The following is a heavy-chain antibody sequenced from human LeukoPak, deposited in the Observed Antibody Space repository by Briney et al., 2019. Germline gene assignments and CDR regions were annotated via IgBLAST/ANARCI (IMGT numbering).Heavy chain of an antibody. CDR3: ARAGDAFDI. J-gene: IGHJ3*02. V-gene: IGHV3-33*01. CDR1: GFTFSSYG. CDR2: IWYDGSDK. Sequence: RGSLRLSCAASGFTFSSYGMHWVRQAPGKGLAWVAVIWYDGSDKYYTDSVKGRFTISRDNSKKTLYLQMNSLRVEDVAIYYCARAGDAFDIWGQGTMVTVSS.